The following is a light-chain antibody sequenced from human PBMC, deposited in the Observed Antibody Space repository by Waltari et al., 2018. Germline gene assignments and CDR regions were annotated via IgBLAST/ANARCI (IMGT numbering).Light chain of an antibody. Sequence: TLSCRASQSVRGSLAWYQQKAGQAPRLLIYGASSRATGIPDRFSGGGSGTDFSLTISRLEPEDFAVYYCQHYVRLPATFGQGTKVEI. V-gene: IGKV3-20*01. CDR3: QHYVRLPAT. J-gene: IGKJ1*01. CDR1: QSVRGS. CDR2: GAS.